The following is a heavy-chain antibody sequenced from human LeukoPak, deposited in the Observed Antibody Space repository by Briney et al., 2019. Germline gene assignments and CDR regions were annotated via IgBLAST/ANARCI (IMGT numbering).Heavy chain of an antibody. J-gene: IGHJ3*02. V-gene: IGHV3-66*01. CDR3: ARKMLASTALAGLDI. CDR1: GFTVSSNY. Sequence: PGGSLRLSCAATGFTVSSNYMSWVRQAPGKGLEWVSVIYSGGSTYYADSVKGRLTISRDNSKNTVYFQMNSLRAEDTAVYYCARKMLASTALAGLDIWGQGTMVTVSS. CDR2: IYSGGST. D-gene: IGHD2-15*01.